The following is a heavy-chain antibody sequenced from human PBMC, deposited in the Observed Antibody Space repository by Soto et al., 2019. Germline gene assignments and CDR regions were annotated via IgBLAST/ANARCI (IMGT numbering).Heavy chain of an antibody. CDR3: ARYSSDTSSWYRIDYYGMDV. Sequence: EVQLVESGGGLVQPGGSLRLSCAASGFTFSSYWMHWVRQAPGKGLVWVSRINSDGSSTSYADSVKGRFTISRDNAKNTLYLQMNSLRAEDTAVYYCARYSSDTSSWYRIDYYGMDVWGQGTTVTVSS. CDR1: GFTFSSYW. V-gene: IGHV3-74*01. D-gene: IGHD6-13*01. J-gene: IGHJ6*02. CDR2: INSDGSST.